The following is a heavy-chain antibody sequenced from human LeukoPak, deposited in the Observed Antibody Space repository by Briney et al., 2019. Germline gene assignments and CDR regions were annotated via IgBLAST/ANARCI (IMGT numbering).Heavy chain of an antibody. CDR1: GGTFSSYA. V-gene: IGHV1-69*13. Sequence: SVKVSCKASGGTFSSYAISWVRQAPGQGLEWMGGIIPIFGTANYAQKFQGRVTITADESTSTAYMELSSLRSEDTAVYHCAVRRDGYNTIDYWGQGTLVTVSS. CDR3: AVRRDGYNTIDY. J-gene: IGHJ4*02. CDR2: IIPIFGTA. D-gene: IGHD5-24*01.